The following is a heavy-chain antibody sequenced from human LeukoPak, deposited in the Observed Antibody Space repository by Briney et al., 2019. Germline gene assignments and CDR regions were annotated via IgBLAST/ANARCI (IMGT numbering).Heavy chain of an antibody. Sequence: ASVKVSCKASGYIFSHYDINWVRQATGQGLEWMGWMNPGTGNTGYAQKFQGRITMTTNTSITTAYLEVSGLRSEDTAVYYCARGTSSGWYGHWFDSWGQGPLVTVSS. D-gene: IGHD6-13*01. CDR1: GYIFSHYD. V-gene: IGHV1-8*01. CDR3: ARGTSSGWYGHWFDS. J-gene: IGHJ5*01. CDR2: MNPGTGNT.